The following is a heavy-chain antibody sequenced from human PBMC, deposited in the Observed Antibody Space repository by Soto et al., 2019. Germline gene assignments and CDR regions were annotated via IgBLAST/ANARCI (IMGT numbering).Heavy chain of an antibody. Sequence: PSETLSLTCAVYGGSFSGYYWRWIRQPPGKGLEWIGEINHSGSTNYNPSLKSRVTISVDTSKNQFSLKLSSVTAADTAVYYCALTGGLTMVRGIDYWGQGTLVTVSS. CDR1: GGSFSGYY. J-gene: IGHJ4*02. V-gene: IGHV4-34*01. D-gene: IGHD3-10*01. CDR2: INHSGST. CDR3: ALTGGLTMVRGIDY.